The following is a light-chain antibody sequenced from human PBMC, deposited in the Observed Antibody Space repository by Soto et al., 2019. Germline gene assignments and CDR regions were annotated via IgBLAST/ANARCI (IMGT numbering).Light chain of an antibody. Sequence: QSALTQPPSASGSPGQSVTISCTGTSSDVGGYNYVSWYQQHPGKAPKLMIYEVSKRPSGVPDRFSGSKSDNTASLTVSGLAAEDEADYYCSSYAGSSNLVFGGGTKLTVL. CDR2: EVS. J-gene: IGLJ2*01. V-gene: IGLV2-8*01. CDR1: SSDVGGYNY. CDR3: SSYAGSSNLV.